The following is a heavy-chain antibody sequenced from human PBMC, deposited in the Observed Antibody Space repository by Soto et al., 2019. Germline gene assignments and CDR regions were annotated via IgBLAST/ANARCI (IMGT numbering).Heavy chain of an antibody. J-gene: IGHJ6*02. CDR1: GGSFSGYY. V-gene: IGHV4-34*01. Sequence: QVQLQQWGAGLLKPSETLSLTCAVYGGSFSGYYWSWLRQPPGKGPEWIGEINHSGNTKYTPSLESRVTISVDTSKNQFSLKLNSVSAGVTAVYYCARTGGMDVWSQGATVTVSS. CDR3: ARTGGMDV. CDR2: INHSGNT.